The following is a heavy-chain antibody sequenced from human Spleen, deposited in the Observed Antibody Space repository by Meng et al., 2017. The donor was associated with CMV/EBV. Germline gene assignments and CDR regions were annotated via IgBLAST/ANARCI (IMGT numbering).Heavy chain of an antibody. D-gene: IGHD4-17*01. V-gene: IGHV4-39*01. CDR2: IYYSGST. Sequence: GGSISSSSYYWGWIRQPPGKGLEWIGSIYYSGSTYYNPSLKSRVTISVDTSKNQFSLKLSSVTAADTAVYYRARHGRYYGDLNWFDPWGQGTLVTVSS. CDR1: GGSISSSSYY. CDR3: ARHGRYYGDLNWFDP. J-gene: IGHJ5*02.